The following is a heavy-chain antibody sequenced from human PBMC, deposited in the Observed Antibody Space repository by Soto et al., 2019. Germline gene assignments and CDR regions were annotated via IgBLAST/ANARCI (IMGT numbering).Heavy chain of an antibody. CDR1: GGSISSYY. CDR3: ARGGWYNDY. D-gene: IGHD1-20*01. V-gene: IGHV4-59*01. J-gene: IGHJ4*02. CDR2: IYYSGDT. Sequence: SETLSLTCTVSGGSISSYYWSWIRQPPGKRLEWIGYIYYSGDTNYNPSLKSRVTMSVDTSRNQFSLKVNSMIAEDTAVYYCARGGWYNDYWGQGTLVTVSS.